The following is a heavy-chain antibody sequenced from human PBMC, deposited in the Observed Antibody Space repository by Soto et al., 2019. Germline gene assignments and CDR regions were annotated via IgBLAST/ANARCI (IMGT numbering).Heavy chain of an antibody. J-gene: IGHJ6*02. CDR2: IMLIFGTS. D-gene: IGHD5-12*01. CDR3: AKEYSDYDGGLNV. V-gene: IGHV1-69*01. Sequence: QVQLVQSGAEVKKPGSSVKVSCKASGGTFSTYRISWLRQAPGQGLEWMGGIMLIFGTSKYAQRFQGRLTITADESTSTVYMELSSLTSEDTAMYYCAKEYSDYDGGLNVWGQVTTVTVSS. CDR1: GGTFSTYR.